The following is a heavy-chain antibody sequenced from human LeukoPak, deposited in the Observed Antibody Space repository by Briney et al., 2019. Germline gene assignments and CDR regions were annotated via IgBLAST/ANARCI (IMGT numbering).Heavy chain of an antibody. V-gene: IGHV4-34*01. Sequence: SETLSLTCAVYGGSFSGYYWSWIRQPPGKGLEWIGEINHSGSTNYDPSLKSRVTISVDKSKNQFSLKLSSVTAADTAVYYCARVGYSYGREFDYWGQGTLVTVSS. CDR1: GGSFSGYY. J-gene: IGHJ4*02. CDR2: INHSGST. CDR3: ARVGYSYGREFDY. D-gene: IGHD5-18*01.